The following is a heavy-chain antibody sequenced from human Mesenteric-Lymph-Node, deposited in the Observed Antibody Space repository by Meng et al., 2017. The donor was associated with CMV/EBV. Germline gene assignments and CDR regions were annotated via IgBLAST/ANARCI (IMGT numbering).Heavy chain of an antibody. CDR1: GYTLTELS. CDR3: ATASPRALPYFDLHENAFDI. D-gene: IGHD3-9*01. Sequence: ASVKVSCKVSGYTLTELSMHWVRQAPGKGLEWMGGFDPEDGKTIYAQKFQGRVTMTEDTSTDTAYMELSSLRSEDTAVYYCATASPRALPYFDLHENAFDIWGQGTMVTVSS. V-gene: IGHV1-24*01. J-gene: IGHJ3*02. CDR2: FDPEDGKT.